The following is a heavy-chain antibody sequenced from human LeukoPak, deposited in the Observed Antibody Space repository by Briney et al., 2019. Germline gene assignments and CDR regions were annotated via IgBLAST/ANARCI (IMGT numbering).Heavy chain of an antibody. V-gene: IGHV3-48*01. CDR1: GFIFSDYS. CDR2: ISSSSSTV. CDR3: ARGEDAIVGVPGPNY. J-gene: IGHJ4*02. Sequence: GGSLRLSCAASGFIFSDYSMNWVRQAPGKGLEWVSFISSSSSTVYYADSVKGRITISRDYANNSLFLQMNGLTAEDTAVYYCARGEDAIVGVPGPNYWGQGTLVSVSS. D-gene: IGHD1-26*01.